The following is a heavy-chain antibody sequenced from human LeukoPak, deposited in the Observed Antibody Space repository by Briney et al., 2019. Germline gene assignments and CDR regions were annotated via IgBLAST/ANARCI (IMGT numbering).Heavy chain of an antibody. V-gene: IGHV3-23*01. J-gene: IGHJ4*02. CDR1: GFTFSSYA. Sequence: GGSLRLSCAASGFTFSSYAMSWVRQAPGEGLEWVSAIRDSGGSTYYADSVKGRFTISRDNSKNTLYLQMNSLRAEDTAVYYCAKDVTGGIAAPGYYFDYWGQGTLVTVSS. CDR2: IRDSGGST. D-gene: IGHD6-13*01. CDR3: AKDVTGGIAAPGYYFDY.